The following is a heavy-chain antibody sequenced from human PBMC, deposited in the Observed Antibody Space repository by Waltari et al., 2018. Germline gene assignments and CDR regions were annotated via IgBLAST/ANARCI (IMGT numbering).Heavy chain of an antibody. V-gene: IGHV1-8*01. Sequence: QVQLMQSGAEVKKPGASVKVSCKTSGDTFTNYDINWVRLATGQGLEWMGWMSPNSGDTGSAVKFQGRVTMTWNTSITTAHMELRGLNSDDTAVYYCARGKSWGLDALDVWGQGEVVTVSS. CDR2: MSPNSGDT. CDR1: GDTFTNYD. D-gene: IGHD3-16*01. J-gene: IGHJ3*01. CDR3: ARGKSWGLDALDV.